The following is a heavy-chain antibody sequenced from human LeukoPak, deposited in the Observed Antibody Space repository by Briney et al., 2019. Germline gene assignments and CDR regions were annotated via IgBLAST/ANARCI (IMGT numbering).Heavy chain of an antibody. V-gene: IGHV4-34*01. Sequence: PSETLSLTCAVYGGSFSGYYWSWIRQPPGKGLEWIGEINHSGSTNYNPSLKSRVTISVDTTKNQFSLKLSSVTAADTAVYYCARGSNVGLTYWGRGTLVTVSS. D-gene: IGHD1-26*01. J-gene: IGHJ4*02. CDR3: ARGSNVGLTY. CDR1: GGSFSGYY. CDR2: INHSGST.